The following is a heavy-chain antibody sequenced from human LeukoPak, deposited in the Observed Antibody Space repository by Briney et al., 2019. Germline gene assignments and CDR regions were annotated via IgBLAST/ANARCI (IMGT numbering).Heavy chain of an antibody. CDR2: IKQDGSEK. V-gene: IGHV3-7*01. CDR3: ARDAGDSGSYYIYYYYGMDV. J-gene: IGHJ6*02. D-gene: IGHD3-10*01. Sequence: GGSLRLSCAASGFTFSSYWMSWVRQAPGKGLEWVANIKQDGSEKYYVDSVKGRFTISRDNAKNPLYLQMNSLRAEDTAVYYCARDAGDSGSYYIYYYYGMDVWGQGTTVTVSS. CDR1: GFTFSSYW.